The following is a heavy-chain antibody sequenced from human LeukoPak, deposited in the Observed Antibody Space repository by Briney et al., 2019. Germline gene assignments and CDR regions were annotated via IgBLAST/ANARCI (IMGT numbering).Heavy chain of an antibody. D-gene: IGHD3-16*02. V-gene: IGHV1-3*01. Sequence: ASVKVSCKASGYTFTSYAMHWVRQAPGQRLEWMGWFNAGNGNTKYSQKFQGRVTITRDTSASTAYMELSSLRSEDTAVYYCARAVTYYDYVWGSYRFNWFDPWGQGTLVTVSS. J-gene: IGHJ5*02. CDR3: ARAVTYYDYVWGSYRFNWFDP. CDR1: GYTFTSYA. CDR2: FNAGNGNT.